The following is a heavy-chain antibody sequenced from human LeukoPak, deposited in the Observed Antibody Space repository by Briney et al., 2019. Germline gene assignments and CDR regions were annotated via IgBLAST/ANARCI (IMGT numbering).Heavy chain of an antibody. CDR3: ARDLVTVTKGFDI. CDR1: PDSLSSHY. J-gene: IGHJ3*02. Sequence: ETPSHTCADPPDSLSSHYSTWIRQPPPKGLEWIGYISYIGSTNYNPSLKSRVTISIDTSNNQFSLKLTSVTAADTAVYYCARDLVTVTKGFDIWGQGTMVSVSS. D-gene: IGHD4-17*01. CDR2: ISYIGST. V-gene: IGHV4-59*11.